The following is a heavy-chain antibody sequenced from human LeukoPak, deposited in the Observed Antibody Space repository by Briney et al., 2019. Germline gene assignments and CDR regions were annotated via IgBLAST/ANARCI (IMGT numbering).Heavy chain of an antibody. CDR2: INHSGST. V-gene: IGHV4-34*01. J-gene: IGHJ4*02. CDR1: GGSFSGYY. Sequence: SETLSLTCAVYGGSFSGYYWSWIRQPPGKGLEWIGEINHSGSTNYNPSLKSRVTISVDTSKNQFSLKLSSVTAADTAVYYCARAWFHFDYWGQGTLVTVSS. D-gene: IGHD3-10*01. CDR3: ARAWFHFDY.